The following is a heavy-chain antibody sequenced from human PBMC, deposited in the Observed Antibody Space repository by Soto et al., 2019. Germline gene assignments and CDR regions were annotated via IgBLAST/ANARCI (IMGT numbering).Heavy chain of an antibody. CDR3: ARAEYSSSSGNVG. CDR1: GFTFSSYS. Sequence: EVQLVESGGGLVKPGGSLRLSCAASGFTFSSYSMNWVRQAPGKGLEWVSSISSSSSYIYYADSVKGRFTISRDNAKNSLYLQMNSLRAEDTAVYYCARAEYSSSSGNVGWGQGTLVTVSS. CDR2: ISSSSSYI. J-gene: IGHJ4*02. V-gene: IGHV3-21*01. D-gene: IGHD6-6*01.